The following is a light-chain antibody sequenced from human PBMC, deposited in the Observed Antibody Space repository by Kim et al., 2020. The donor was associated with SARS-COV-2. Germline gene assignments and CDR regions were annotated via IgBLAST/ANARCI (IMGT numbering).Light chain of an antibody. CDR2: YND. CDR3: STWDDRLSAWV. V-gene: IGLV1-36*01. Sequence: QRITISCSGGSSNIGNNAVNWYQQFPGKAPKLLIYYNDRLPSGVSDRFSGSKSGTSASLAISGLQSEDEAHYYCSTWDDRLSAWVFGGGTQLTVL. CDR1: SSNIGNNA. J-gene: IGLJ3*02.